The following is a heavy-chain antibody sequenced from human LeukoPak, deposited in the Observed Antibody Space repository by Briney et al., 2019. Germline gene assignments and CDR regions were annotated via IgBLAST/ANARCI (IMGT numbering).Heavy chain of an antibody. Sequence: PSETLSLTCTVSGGSISSYYWSWIRQPPGKGLEWIGYIYYSGSTNYNPSLKSRVTISVDTSKNQFSLKLSSVTAADTAVYYCAREIHFDAFDIWGQGTMVTVSS. D-gene: IGHD3-3*02. J-gene: IGHJ3*02. V-gene: IGHV4-59*01. CDR1: GGSISSYY. CDR2: IYYSGST. CDR3: AREIHFDAFDI.